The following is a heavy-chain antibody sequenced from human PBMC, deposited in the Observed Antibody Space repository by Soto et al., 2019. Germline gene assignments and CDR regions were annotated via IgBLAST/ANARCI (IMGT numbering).Heavy chain of an antibody. CDR2: ISAYNGNT. Sequence: QVQLVQSGAEVKKPGASVKVSCKASGYTFTSYGISWVRQAPGQGLEWMGWISAYNGNTNYAQKLQGRVTMTTDTSTSTAYMELRSLGSDDTAVYYCARCGYYCSGGSCYSSYYYYGMDVWGQGTTVTVSS. V-gene: IGHV1-18*04. CDR1: GYTFTSYG. J-gene: IGHJ6*02. CDR3: ARCGYYCSGGSCYSSYYYYGMDV. D-gene: IGHD2-15*01.